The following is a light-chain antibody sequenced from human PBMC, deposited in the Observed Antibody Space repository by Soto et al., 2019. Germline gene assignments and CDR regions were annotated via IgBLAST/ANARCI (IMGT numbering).Light chain of an antibody. CDR1: QSVSIN. Sequence: EIVMTQSPVTLSMSPGERATLSCRASQSVSINLAWYQQKPGRAPRLLIYNTSTRATGIPARFSGSGSGTEFTLTISSLQSEDFAVYYCQQYNNWPRTFGQGTKVEIK. J-gene: IGKJ1*01. CDR3: QQYNNWPRT. CDR2: NTS. V-gene: IGKV3-15*01.